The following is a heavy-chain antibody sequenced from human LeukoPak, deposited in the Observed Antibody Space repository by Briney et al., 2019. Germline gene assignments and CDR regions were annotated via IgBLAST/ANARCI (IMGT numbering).Heavy chain of an antibody. CDR1: GYTFTSYD. CDR2: MNPNSGNT. J-gene: IGHJ6*03. D-gene: IGHD6-19*01. CDR3: ARVGGSGWYLAYYMDV. V-gene: IGHV1-8*01. Sequence: ASVKVSCKASGYTFTSYDINWVRQATGQGLEWMGWMNPNSGNTGYAQKFQGRVTMTRNTSISTAYMELSSLRSEDTAVYYCARVGGSGWYLAYYMDVWGKGTTVTVSS.